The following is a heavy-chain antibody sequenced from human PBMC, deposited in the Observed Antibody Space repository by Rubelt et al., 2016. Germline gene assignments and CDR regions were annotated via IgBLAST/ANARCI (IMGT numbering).Heavy chain of an antibody. D-gene: IGHD5-18*01. CDR1: GGSISSYY. V-gene: IGHV4-59*01. Sequence: QVQLQESGPGLVKPSETLSLTCTVSGGSISSYYWSWIRQPPGKGLEWIGYIYYSGSTNYNPSLRSRVTRSVDTSKNQFSLKLSSVTAADTAVYYCARDGGYSYDSYGMDVWGQGTTVTVSS. J-gene: IGHJ6*02. CDR3: ARDGGYSYDSYGMDV. CDR2: IYYSGST.